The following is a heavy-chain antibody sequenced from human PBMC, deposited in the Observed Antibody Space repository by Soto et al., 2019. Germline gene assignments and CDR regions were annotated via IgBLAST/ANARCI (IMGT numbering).Heavy chain of an antibody. D-gene: IGHD5-18*01. Sequence: QVQLQESGPGLVKPSQTLSLTCTVSGGSISSGGYYWSWIRQHPGKGLEWIGYIYYSGSTYYNPSLKSRVTISVDLSKNQFSLKLSSVTAADPAVYYCARGRDTAMVYYYYGMDVWGQGTTVTVSS. CDR1: GGSISSGGYY. V-gene: IGHV4-31*03. J-gene: IGHJ6*02. CDR3: ARGRDTAMVYYYYGMDV. CDR2: IYYSGST.